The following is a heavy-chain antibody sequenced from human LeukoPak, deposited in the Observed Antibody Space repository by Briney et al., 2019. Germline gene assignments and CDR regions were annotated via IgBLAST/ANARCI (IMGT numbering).Heavy chain of an antibody. CDR1: GGSFSGYY. CDR2: INHSGST. V-gene: IGHV4-34*01. J-gene: IGHJ6*03. Sequence: SETLSLTCAVYGGSFSGYYWSWIRQPPGKGLEWIGEINHSGSTNYNPSLKSRVTISVDTSKNQFSLKLSSVTAADTAVYYCARSPSYYYDYYMDVWGKGTTVTVSS. CDR3: ARSPSYYYDYYMDV.